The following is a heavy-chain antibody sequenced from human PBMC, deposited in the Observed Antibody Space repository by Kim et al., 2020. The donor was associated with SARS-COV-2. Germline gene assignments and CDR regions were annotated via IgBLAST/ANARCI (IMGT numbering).Heavy chain of an antibody. CDR1: GFTFDSHA. Sequence: GGSLRLSCAASGFTFDSHAMAWVRQAPGQGLEWVSVINYSGGSTFYSASVKGRFTVSRDNSKNTLYLRMNSLGAEDTALYFCARDLSGERHGPTDYDLWG. CDR3: ARDLSGERHGPTDYDL. J-gene: IGHJ2*01. CDR2: INYSGGST. D-gene: IGHD3-9*01. V-gene: IGHV3-23*01.